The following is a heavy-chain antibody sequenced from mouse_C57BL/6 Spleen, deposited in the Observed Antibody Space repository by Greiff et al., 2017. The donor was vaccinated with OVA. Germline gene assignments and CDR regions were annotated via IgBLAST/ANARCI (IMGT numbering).Heavy chain of an antibody. Sequence: VKLQQPGAELVRPGSSVKLSCKASGYTFTSYWMHWVKQRPIQGLEWIGNIDPSDSETHYNQKFKDKATLTVDKSSSTAYMQLSSLTSEDSAVYYCARRGVYYGNAMDYWGQGTSVTVSS. V-gene: IGHV1-52*01. D-gene: IGHD2-1*01. CDR3: ARRGVYYGNAMDY. CDR1: GYTFTSYW. CDR2: IDPSDSET. J-gene: IGHJ4*01.